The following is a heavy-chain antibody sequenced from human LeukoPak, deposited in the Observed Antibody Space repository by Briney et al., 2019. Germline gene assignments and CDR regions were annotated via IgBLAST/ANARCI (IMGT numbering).Heavy chain of an antibody. J-gene: IGHJ4*02. CDR2: ISAYNGNT. CDR3: ARGAWYSGAYTTLYYFDY. CDR1: GYTFTSYG. D-gene: IGHD6-19*01. Sequence: ASVKVSCKASGYTFTSYGISWVRQAPGRGLEWMGWISAYNGNTNYAQKLQGRVTMTRNTSISTAYMELSSLRSEDTAVYYCARGAWYSGAYTTLYYFDYWGQGTLVTVSS. V-gene: IGHV1-18*01.